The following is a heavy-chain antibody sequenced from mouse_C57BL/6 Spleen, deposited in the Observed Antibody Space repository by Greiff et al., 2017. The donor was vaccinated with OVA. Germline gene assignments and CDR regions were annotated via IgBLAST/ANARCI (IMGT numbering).Heavy chain of an antibody. CDR2: INYDGSST. Sequence: VQLVESEGGLVQPGSSMKLSCTASGFTFSDYYMAWVRQVPEKGLEWVANINYDGSSTYYLDSLKSRFIISRDNAKNILYLQMSSLKSEDTATYYCARVDGYSCFTYWGQGTLVTVSA. D-gene: IGHD2-3*01. J-gene: IGHJ3*01. V-gene: IGHV5-16*01. CDR3: ARVDGYSCFTY. CDR1: GFTFSDYY.